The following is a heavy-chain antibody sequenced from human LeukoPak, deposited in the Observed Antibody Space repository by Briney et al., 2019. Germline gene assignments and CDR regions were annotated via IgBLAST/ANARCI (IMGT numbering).Heavy chain of an antibody. Sequence: GSLRLSCAASGFIFSDHYMDWVRQAPGKGLEWVARSRNNRHSFSTEYAASVKGRFTISRDDSKSIAYLQMNSLKTEDTAVYYCTITGDSPIDYWGQGTLVTVSS. CDR3: TITGDSPIDY. V-gene: IGHV3-72*01. D-gene: IGHD4-17*01. CDR1: GFIFSDHY. CDR2: SRNNRHSFST. J-gene: IGHJ4*02.